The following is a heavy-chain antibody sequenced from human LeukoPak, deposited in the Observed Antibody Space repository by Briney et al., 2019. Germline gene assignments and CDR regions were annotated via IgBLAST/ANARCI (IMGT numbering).Heavy chain of an antibody. CDR2: INPKNGGT. CDR1: GYIFTAYY. CDR3: ARDPSHYYYTDV. J-gene: IGHJ6*03. V-gene: IGHV1-2*02. Sequence: GASVKVSCKPSGYIFTAYYIHWVRQAPGQGLEWMGWINPKNGGTKYAQSFQGRFTMTTDTSTSTVYMELSRLGSDDTAVYYCARDPSHYYYTDVWGKGTTVTVSS.